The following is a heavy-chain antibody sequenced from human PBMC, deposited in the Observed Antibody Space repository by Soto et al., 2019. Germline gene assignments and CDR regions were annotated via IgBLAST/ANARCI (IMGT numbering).Heavy chain of an antibody. CDR1: GFTFSMFA. V-gene: IGHV3-23*01. CDR2: ISGSGGST. J-gene: IGHJ5*01. Sequence: GGSLRLSCVGSGFTFSMFAMSWVRQAPGKGLEWISSISGSGGSTYYADSVKGRFTVSRDNSKTTVFLQMNSLGTEDTAVYFCAKERNFWSGTAGFDSWGQGSPVTVSS. CDR3: AKERNFWSGTAGFDS. D-gene: IGHD3-3*01.